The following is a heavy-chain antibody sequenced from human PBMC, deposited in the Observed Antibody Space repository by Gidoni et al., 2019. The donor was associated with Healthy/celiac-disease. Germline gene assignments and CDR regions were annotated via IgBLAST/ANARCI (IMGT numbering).Heavy chain of an antibody. CDR3: ARDDSLQLERPTNIDY. Sequence: EVQLVESGGGLVQPGGSLRLSWAASGFTFSSSSMNWVGQAPGKGLEWVSYSSSSSSTISYADSVKGRFTISRDNAKNSLYLQMNSLRAEDTAVYYCARDDSLQLERPTNIDYWGQGTLVTVSS. J-gene: IGHJ4*02. V-gene: IGHV3-48*01. CDR1: GFTFSSSS. D-gene: IGHD1-1*01. CDR2: SSSSSSTI.